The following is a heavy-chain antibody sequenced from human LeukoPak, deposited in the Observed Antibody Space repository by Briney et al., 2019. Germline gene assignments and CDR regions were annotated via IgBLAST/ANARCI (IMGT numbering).Heavy chain of an antibody. CDR2: ITASGGST. CDR3: AKDRDIVVVPATTDYYFDY. Sequence: GGSLRLSCASSGFTFNNYAMTWVRQAPGKGLEWVSSITASGGSTYCADSVKGRFTISRDNSKNTLYLQMNSLRAEDTAIYYCAKDRDIVVVPATTDYYFDYWGQGTLVTVSS. J-gene: IGHJ4*02. D-gene: IGHD2-2*01. CDR1: GFTFNNYA. V-gene: IGHV3-23*01.